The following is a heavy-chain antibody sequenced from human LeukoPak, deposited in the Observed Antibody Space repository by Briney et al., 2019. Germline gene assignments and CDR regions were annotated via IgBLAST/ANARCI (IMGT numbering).Heavy chain of an antibody. D-gene: IGHD3/OR15-3a*01. J-gene: IGHJ5*02. Sequence: PSETLSLTCTVSGGSISSGSYYWSWIRQPAGKGLEWIGRIYTSGSTNYNPSLKSRVTISVDTSKNQFSLKLSSVTAADTAVYFCAKNVPMMIFGLVRGINWFDPWGQGTLVTVSS. CDR2: IYTSGST. CDR1: GGSISSGSYY. CDR3: AKNVPMMIFGLVRGINWFDP. V-gene: IGHV4-61*02.